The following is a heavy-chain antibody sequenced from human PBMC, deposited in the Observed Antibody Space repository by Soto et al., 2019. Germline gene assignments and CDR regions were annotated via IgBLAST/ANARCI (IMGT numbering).Heavy chain of an antibody. CDR2: ISGSGGST. V-gene: IGHV3-23*01. CDR3: ARRGSGSYCDY. Sequence: EVQLLESGGGLVQPGGSLRLSCAASGFTFSSYAMRWVRQAPGKGLEWVSAISGSGGSTYYADSVKGRFTISRDNAKNTLYLQMNSLRAEDTAVYYCARRGSGSYCDYWGQGTLVTVSS. J-gene: IGHJ4*02. D-gene: IGHD1-26*01. CDR1: GFTFSSYA.